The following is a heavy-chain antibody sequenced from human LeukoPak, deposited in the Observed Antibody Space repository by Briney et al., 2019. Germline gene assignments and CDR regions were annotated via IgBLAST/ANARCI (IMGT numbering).Heavy chain of an antibody. V-gene: IGHV4-59*08. J-gene: IGHJ4*02. D-gene: IGHD3-10*01. CDR2: IYYSGST. CDR1: GFIFSNYG. CDR3: ARGFGVVRGVPGPY. Sequence: QTGGSLRLSCAASGFIFSNYGMSWVRQAPGKGLEWIGYIYYSGSTNYNPTLKSRVTISVDTSKNQFSLKLSSVTAADTAVYYCARGFGVVRGVPGPYWGQGTLVTVSS.